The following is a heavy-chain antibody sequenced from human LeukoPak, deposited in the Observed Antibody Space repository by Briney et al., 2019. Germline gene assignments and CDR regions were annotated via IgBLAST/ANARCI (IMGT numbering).Heavy chain of an antibody. CDR2: ISYDGSNK. J-gene: IGHJ6*03. CDR3: ARGPRVTIFGVAYYYMDV. Sequence: GGSLRLSCAASGFTFSSYSMNWVRQAPGKGLEWVAVISYDGSNKYYADSVKGRFTISRDNSKNTLYLQMGSLRAEDMAVYYCARGPRVTIFGVAYYYMDVWGKGTTVTVSS. D-gene: IGHD3-3*01. V-gene: IGHV3-30*03. CDR1: GFTFSSYS.